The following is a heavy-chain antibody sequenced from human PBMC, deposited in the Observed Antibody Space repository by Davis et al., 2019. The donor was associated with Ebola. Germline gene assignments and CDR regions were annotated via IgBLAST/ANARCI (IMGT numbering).Heavy chain of an antibody. V-gene: IGHV5-51*01. CDR3: ASGLVGATLFDAFDI. CDR2: IYPGDSDT. CDR1: GYSFTSYW. Sequence: GESLKISCQGSGYSFTSYWIGWVRQMPGKGLEWMGIIYPGDSDTRYSPSFQGQVTISADKSISTAYLQWSSLKASDTAMYYCASGLVGATLFDAFDIWGQGTMVTVSS. D-gene: IGHD1-26*01. J-gene: IGHJ3*02.